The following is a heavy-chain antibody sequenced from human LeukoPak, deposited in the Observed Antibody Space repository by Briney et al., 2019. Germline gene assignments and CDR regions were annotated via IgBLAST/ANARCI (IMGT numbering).Heavy chain of an antibody. CDR3: ARNNDRYLGSFDY. V-gene: IGHV3-53*01. Sequence: GGSLRLSCAASGLTVSSNYMNWVRQTPGKGLEWVSVIYSGGSTYYADSVKGRFTISRDNSKNTVFLQMNSLRAEDTAVYYCARNNDRYLGSFDYWSQGTLVTVSS. CDR1: GLTVSSNY. CDR2: IYSGGST. J-gene: IGHJ4*02. D-gene: IGHD3-16*01.